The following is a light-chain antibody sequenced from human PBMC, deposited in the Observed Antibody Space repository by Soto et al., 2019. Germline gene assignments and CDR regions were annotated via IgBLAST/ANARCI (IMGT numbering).Light chain of an antibody. CDR1: QTLSSRH. Sequence: VLTQSPGTLSLSPGERATLSCRASQTLSSRHLAWYQQKPGQAPRLLIYGSSSRATDIPDRFSGSGSGTDFTLTISTLEPEDFALYYCQQRADWPITFGPGTKVDI. CDR3: QQRADWPIT. J-gene: IGKJ3*01. CDR2: GSS. V-gene: IGKV3D-20*02.